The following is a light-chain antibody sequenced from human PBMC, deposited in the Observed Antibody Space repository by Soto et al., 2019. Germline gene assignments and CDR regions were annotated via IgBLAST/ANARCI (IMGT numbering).Light chain of an antibody. CDR2: HAS. CDR1: RSLSSDY. CDR3: QQYGSSRT. Sequence: IVLMQSPDTLSLSPGERATLSCRASRSLSSDYLAWYQQKPGQAPRLLFYHASRRATGTPDTFSGSGSGTDFTLTISRLEPEDFAVYYCQQYGSSRTFGQGTKVDIK. V-gene: IGKV3-20*01. J-gene: IGKJ1*01.